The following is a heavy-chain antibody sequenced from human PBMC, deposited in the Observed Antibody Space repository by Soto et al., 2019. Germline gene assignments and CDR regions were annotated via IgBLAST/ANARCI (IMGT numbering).Heavy chain of an antibody. D-gene: IGHD2-2*01. J-gene: IGHJ6*03. CDR3: AKSTEYCSSTSCYRYYYYYMDV. CDR1: GFTFSSYA. CDR2: ISGSGGST. V-gene: IGHV3-23*01. Sequence: GGSLRLSCAASGFTFSSYAMSWVRQAPGKGLEWVSAISGSGGSTYYADSVKGRFTISRDNSKNTLYLQMNSLRAEDTAVYYCAKSTEYCSSTSCYRYYYYYMDVWGKGTTVTVSS.